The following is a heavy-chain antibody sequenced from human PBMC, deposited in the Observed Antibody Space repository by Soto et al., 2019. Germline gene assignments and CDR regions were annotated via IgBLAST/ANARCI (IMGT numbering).Heavy chain of an antibody. Sequence: SETRSRTGAVYGGSFSGYDWSWNRQPPGKGLEWIGEINHSGSTNYNPSLKSRVTISVDTSKNQFSLKLSSVTAADTAVYYCASGVVAAKIDYWGQGTLVTVSS. CDR3: ASGVVAAKIDY. V-gene: IGHV4-34*01. CDR1: GGSFSGYD. J-gene: IGHJ4*02. CDR2: INHSGST. D-gene: IGHD2-15*01.